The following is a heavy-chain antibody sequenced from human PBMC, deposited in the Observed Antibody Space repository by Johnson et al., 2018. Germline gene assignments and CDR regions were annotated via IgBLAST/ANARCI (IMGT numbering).Heavy chain of an antibody. CDR2: LSGRGGPT. V-gene: IGHV3-23*04. CDR3: AKSSGLLRTFHSYYMDG. CDR1: GLTFSTSA. D-gene: IGHD1-14*01. Sequence: VQLVESGGGLVQPGGSLRLSCNASGLTFSTSAMKWVRQSPGKGLQWVSRLSGRGGPTEYADFGEGRFSISRDNSKNTLYVQMNSLTPEDQALDYCAKSSGLLRTFHSYYMDGWGKGATVTGSS. J-gene: IGHJ6*03.